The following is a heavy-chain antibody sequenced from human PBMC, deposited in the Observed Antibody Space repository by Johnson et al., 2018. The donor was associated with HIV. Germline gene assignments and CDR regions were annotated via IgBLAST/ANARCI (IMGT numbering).Heavy chain of an antibody. D-gene: IGHD6-13*01. V-gene: IGHV3-9*01. CDR1: GFTFGDYA. CDR3: AKARGYSSSWYLGYDAFDI. Sequence: VQLVESGGGLVQPGGSLRLSCTASGFTFGDYAMHWVRQVPGKGLEWVSGISWNSGSIGYADSVKGRFTISRDNAKNTLHLQMNSLRAEDTALYYCAKARGYSSSWYLGYDAFDIWGLGTMVTVSS. J-gene: IGHJ3*02. CDR2: ISWNSGSI.